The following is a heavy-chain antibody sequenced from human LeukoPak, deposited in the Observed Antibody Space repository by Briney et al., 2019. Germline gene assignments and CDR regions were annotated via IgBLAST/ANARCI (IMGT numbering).Heavy chain of an antibody. CDR1: GGSISSGSYY. Sequence: SQTLSLTCTVSGGSISSGSYYWSWIRQPAGKGLEWIGRIYTSGSTNYNLSLKSRVTISVDTSKNQFSLKLSSVTAADTAVYYCARAGPFGNWFDPWGQGTLVTVSS. V-gene: IGHV4-61*02. D-gene: IGHD3-10*01. CDR2: IYTSGST. J-gene: IGHJ5*02. CDR3: ARAGPFGNWFDP.